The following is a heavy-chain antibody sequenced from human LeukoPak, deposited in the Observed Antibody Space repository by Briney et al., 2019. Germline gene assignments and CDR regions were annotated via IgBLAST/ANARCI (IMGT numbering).Heavy chain of an antibody. J-gene: IGHJ4*02. CDR1: GGSFSGYY. CDR2: INHSGST. CDR3: ARGRGYCSGGSCYPRRVWFDY. Sequence: PSETLSLTCAVYGGSFSGYYWSWIRQPPGKGLEWIGEINHSGSTNYNPSLKSRVTISVDTSKNQFSLKLSSVTAADTAVYYRARGRGYCSGGSCYPRRVWFDYWGQGTLVTVSS. V-gene: IGHV4-34*01. D-gene: IGHD2-15*01.